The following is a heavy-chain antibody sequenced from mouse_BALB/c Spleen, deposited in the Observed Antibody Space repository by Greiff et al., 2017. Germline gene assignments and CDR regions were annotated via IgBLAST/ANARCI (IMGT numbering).Heavy chain of an antibody. V-gene: IGHV3-6*02. Sequence: EVQLQESGPGLVKPSQSLSLTCSVTGYSITSGYYWNWIRQFPGNKLEWMGYISYDGSNNYNPSLKNRISITRDTSKNQFFLKLNSVTTEDTATYYCARPYGSTLYAMDYWGQGTSVTVSS. CDR2: ISYDGSN. CDR3: ARPYGSTLYAMDY. J-gene: IGHJ4*01. CDR1: GYSITSGYY. D-gene: IGHD1-1*01.